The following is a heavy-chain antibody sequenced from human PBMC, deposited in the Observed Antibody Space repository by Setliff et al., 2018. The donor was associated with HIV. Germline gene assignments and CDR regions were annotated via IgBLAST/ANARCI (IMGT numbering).Heavy chain of an antibody. CDR2: ISSSTSTI. Sequence: PGGSLRLSCAASGFTFIDYALNWVRQSPGKGLEWVSSISSSTSTIYYADSVKGRFTISRDNAKNSLYLDMNTLRAEDTALYYCARSRSTRDAFDTWGQGTMVTVSS. CDR3: ARSRSTRDAFDT. J-gene: IGHJ3*02. D-gene: IGHD2-2*01. CDR1: GFTFIDYA. V-gene: IGHV3-48*01.